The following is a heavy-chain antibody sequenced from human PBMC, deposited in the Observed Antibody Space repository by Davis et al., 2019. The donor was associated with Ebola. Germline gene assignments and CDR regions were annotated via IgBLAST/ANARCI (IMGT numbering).Heavy chain of an antibody. CDR3: AKDLTSYYGSGDFFDY. CDR1: GFTFSSYG. D-gene: IGHD3-10*01. J-gene: IGHJ4*02. V-gene: IGHV3-23*01. CDR2: ISGSGGST. Sequence: GESLKIPCVASGFTFSSYGMSWVRQAPGKGLEWVAIISGSGGSTHYVDSVKGRFTISRDNSKNSLYLQMNSLRAEDTAVYYCAKDLTSYYGSGDFFDYWGQGILVTVSS.